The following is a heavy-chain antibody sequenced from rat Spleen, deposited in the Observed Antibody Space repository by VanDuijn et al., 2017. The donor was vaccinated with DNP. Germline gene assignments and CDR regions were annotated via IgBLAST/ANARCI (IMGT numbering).Heavy chain of an antibody. CDR3: ARQILYYFDY. V-gene: IGHV5-17*01. Sequence: EVQLVESGGGLVQPGNSLKLSCAASGFTFGDYAMAWVRQSPQKGLEWVATIIYDGSRTYYRDSVKGRFTISRDNAKSTLYLQMDSLRSEDTATYYCARQILYYFDYWGQGVMVTVSS. CDR1: GFTFGDYA. D-gene: IGHD2-5*01. J-gene: IGHJ2*01. CDR2: IIYDGSRT.